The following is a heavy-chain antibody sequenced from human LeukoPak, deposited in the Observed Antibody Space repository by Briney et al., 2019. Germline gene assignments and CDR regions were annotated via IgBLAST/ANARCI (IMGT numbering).Heavy chain of an antibody. CDR3: ARDPVHPPGGWHRDAFDI. V-gene: IGHV1-69*01. CDR2: IIPIFGTA. D-gene: IGHD6-19*01. J-gene: IGHJ3*02. CDR1: GGTFSSYA. Sequence: SVKVSCKASGGTFSSYAISWVRQAPGQGLEWMGGIIPIFGTANYAQKFQGRVTITADESTSTAYMELSSLRSEDTAVYYCARDPVHPPGGWHRDAFDIWGQGTMVTVSS.